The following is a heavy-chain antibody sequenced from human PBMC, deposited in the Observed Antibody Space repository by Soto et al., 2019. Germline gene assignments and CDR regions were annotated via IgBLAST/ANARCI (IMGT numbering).Heavy chain of an antibody. CDR2: ITLMFARP. Sequence: QVVLLQSGAEVKTPGSSVKVSCKTSGGTFNNFAISWVRLAPGQGLEWMGVITLMFARPTYAQRFEGRVTITADESSTTAYLELSSLRFDDSAVYYCARDRVMRGNSYFYGMDVWGQGTAVTVSS. CDR3: ARDRVMRGNSYFYGMDV. V-gene: IGHV1-69*12. J-gene: IGHJ6*02. D-gene: IGHD3-16*01. CDR1: GGTFNNFA.